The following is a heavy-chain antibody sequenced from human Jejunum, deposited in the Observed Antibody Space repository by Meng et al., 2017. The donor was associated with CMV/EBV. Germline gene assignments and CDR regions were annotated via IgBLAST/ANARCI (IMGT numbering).Heavy chain of an antibody. D-gene: IGHD3-22*01. CDR1: GLTFSKVW. CDR3: AKGYDSGGYYYSDY. CDR2: IKSKNDGETT. Sequence: EVQLVESGGGLVKPGGCLRLSCAASGLTFSKVWMSWVRQAPGKGLEWVGRIKSKNDGETTDYAAPVKGRFTISRDDSKSTVYLQMNSLKTEDTAMYYCAKGYDSGGYYYSDYWGQGTLVTVSS. V-gene: IGHV3-15*01. J-gene: IGHJ4*02.